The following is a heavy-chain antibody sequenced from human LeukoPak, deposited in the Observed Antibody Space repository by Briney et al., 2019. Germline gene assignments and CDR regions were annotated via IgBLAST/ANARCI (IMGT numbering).Heavy chain of an antibody. CDR1: GFPFSDAW. CDR2: IKSKTDGGTT. CDR3: TTALDIVVVPAAVGENWFDP. J-gene: IGHJ5*02. Sequence: GGSLRLSCAASGFPFSDAWMSWVRQAPGKGLEWVGRIKSKTDGGTTDYAAPVKGRFTISRDDSKNTLYLQMNSLKTEDTAVYFCTTALDIVVVPAAVGENWFDPWGQGTLVTVSP. D-gene: IGHD2-2*03. V-gene: IGHV3-15*01.